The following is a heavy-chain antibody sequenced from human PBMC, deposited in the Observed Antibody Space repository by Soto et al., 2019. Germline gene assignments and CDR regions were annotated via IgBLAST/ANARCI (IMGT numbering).Heavy chain of an antibody. CDR2: IYYSGST. CDR1: GGSIGSDC. D-gene: IGHD3-10*01. J-gene: IGHJ5*02. CDR3: AREEVAYYGSGSYNWFDP. Sequence: SEALSLTCAGSGGSIGSDCWSWIRQPPGKGLEWIGYIYYSGSTNYNPSLKSRVTISVDTSKNQFSLKLSSVTAADTAVYYCAREEVAYYGSGSYNWFDPWGQGTLVTV. V-gene: IGHV4-59*12.